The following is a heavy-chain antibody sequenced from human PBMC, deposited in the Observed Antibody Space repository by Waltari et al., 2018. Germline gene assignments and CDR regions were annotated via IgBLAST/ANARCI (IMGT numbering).Heavy chain of an antibody. V-gene: IGHV1-2*02. CDR1: GYTFTGHV. CDR3: ARVLYDFWGGYHPNDVFDF. Sequence: QVHLVQSGAEVKKPGASVTVSCTASGYTFTGHVIHWVRQAPRQGLEWVGSVNPNTGDTYSAQKFEGRVTMTRDTSISTAYLDLSRLTSDDTAVYYCARVLYDFWGGYHPNDVFDFWGQGTVVIVSS. J-gene: IGHJ3*01. D-gene: IGHD3-3*01. CDR2: VNPNTGDT.